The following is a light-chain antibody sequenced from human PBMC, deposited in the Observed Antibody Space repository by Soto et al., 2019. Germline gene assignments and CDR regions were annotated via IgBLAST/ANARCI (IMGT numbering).Light chain of an antibody. CDR2: GAS. CDR3: QQYGTSPPT. V-gene: IGKV3-20*01. J-gene: IGKJ1*01. Sequence: ELVLTQSPGTMSLSPGDRATLSGKASQRVSSTFLAWYQRNTGQPPRLLIYGASYRSTAIPYRFSGSGSRTDFTLTITRLDPEDFAVYYCQQYGTSPPTFGQGTKVAI. CDR1: QRVSSTF.